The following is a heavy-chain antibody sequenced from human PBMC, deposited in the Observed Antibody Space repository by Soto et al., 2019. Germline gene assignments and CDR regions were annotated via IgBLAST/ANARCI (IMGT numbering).Heavy chain of an antibody. CDR3: AADPYYYDSSGYSADFDY. CDR1: GFTFTSSA. D-gene: IGHD3-22*01. J-gene: IGHJ4*02. V-gene: IGHV1-58*02. CDR2: IVVGSGNT. Sequence: SVKVSCKASGFTFTSSAMQWVRQARGQRLEWIGWIVVGSGNTNYAQKFQERVTITRDMSTSTAYMELSSLRSEDTAVYYCAADPYYYDSSGYSADFDYWGQGTLVTVSS.